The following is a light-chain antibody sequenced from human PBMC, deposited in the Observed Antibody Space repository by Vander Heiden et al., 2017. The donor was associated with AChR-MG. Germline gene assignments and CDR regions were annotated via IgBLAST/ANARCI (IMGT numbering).Light chain of an antibody. J-gene: IGKJ4*01. CDR2: DAS. Sequence: VLFQSPATLSLFPGDTATVFCRATESVNSYLAWYQHKPGQAPRLLIYDASNRATGIPDRFIGSGFGTDLALTISRLEPEDFAVYYCQQRSNWPPTSSFGGGTKVEIK. V-gene: IGKV3-11*01. CDR3: QQRSNWPPTSS. CDR1: ESVNSY.